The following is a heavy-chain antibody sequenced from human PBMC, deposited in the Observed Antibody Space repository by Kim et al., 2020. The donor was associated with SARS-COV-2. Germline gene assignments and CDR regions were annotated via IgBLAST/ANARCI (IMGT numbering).Heavy chain of an antibody. CDR3: ARERRLWYYYDTSGSHYNWFDP. Sequence: SETLSLTCAVSGGSIRSSNWWSWVRQPPGKGLEWIGEIYHSGSTNYNPSLKSRVTISVDKSKNQFSVKLSSVTAADTAVYYCARERRLWYYYDTSGSHYNWFDPWGQGTLVTVSS. CDR2: IYHSGST. V-gene: IGHV4-4*02. J-gene: IGHJ5*02. CDR1: GGSIRSSNW. D-gene: IGHD3-22*01.